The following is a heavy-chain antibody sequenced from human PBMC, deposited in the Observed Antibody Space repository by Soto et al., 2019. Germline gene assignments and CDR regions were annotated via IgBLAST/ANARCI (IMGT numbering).Heavy chain of an antibody. V-gene: IGHV3-64*01. D-gene: IGHD4-17*01. CDR2: ISSNGGST. CDR3: AGEMTTVTFYYYYYMDV. CDR1: GFTFSSYA. J-gene: IGHJ6*03. Sequence: GGSLRLSCAASGFTFSSYAMHWVRQAPGKGLEYVSAISSNGGSTYYANSVKGRFTISRDNSKNTLYLQMGSLRAEDMAVYYCAGEMTTVTFYYYYYMDVWGKGTTVTV.